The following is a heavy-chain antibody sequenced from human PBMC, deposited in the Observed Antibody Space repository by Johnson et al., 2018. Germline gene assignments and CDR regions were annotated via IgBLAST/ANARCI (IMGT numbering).Heavy chain of an antibody. CDR3: ARDPDYYDSNYAFDI. Sequence: EVQLLESGGGLVKPGGSLRLSCAASGFTFSSYWMHWVRQAPGKGLVWVSRINSDGSSTSYADAVKGRFTISRDNAKNTLYLQMNSLRAEDTAVYYCARDPDYYDSNYAFDIWGQGTMVTVSS. CDR1: GFTFSSYW. J-gene: IGHJ3*02. D-gene: IGHD3-22*01. V-gene: IGHV3-74*01. CDR2: INSDGSST.